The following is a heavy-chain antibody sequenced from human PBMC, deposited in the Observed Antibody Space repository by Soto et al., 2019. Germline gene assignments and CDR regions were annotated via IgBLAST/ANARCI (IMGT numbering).Heavy chain of an antibody. Sequence: SVKLSCKASGYTFTSYGISWVRQAPGQGLEWMGWIIPILGIANYAQKFQGRVTITADKSTSTAYMELSSLRSEDTAVYYCAREREAATPYVFDPWGQGTLVTVSS. V-gene: IGHV1-69*10. J-gene: IGHJ5*02. D-gene: IGHD2-15*01. CDR1: GYTFTSYG. CDR2: IIPILGIA. CDR3: AREREAATPYVFDP.